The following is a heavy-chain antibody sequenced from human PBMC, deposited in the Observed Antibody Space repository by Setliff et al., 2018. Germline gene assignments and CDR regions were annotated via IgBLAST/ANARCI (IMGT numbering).Heavy chain of an antibody. Sequence: SETLSLTCTVSGGSISSGGYYWSWIRQHPGKGLEWIGYIYYSGSTYYNPSLKSRVTISVDTSKNQFSPKLSSVTAADTAVYYCARDGTVRYNFWSGYYTGARHNWFDPWGQGTLVTVSS. CDR3: ARDGTVRYNFWSGYYTGARHNWFDP. CDR2: IYYSGST. CDR1: GGSISSGGYY. D-gene: IGHD3-3*01. J-gene: IGHJ5*02. V-gene: IGHV4-31*03.